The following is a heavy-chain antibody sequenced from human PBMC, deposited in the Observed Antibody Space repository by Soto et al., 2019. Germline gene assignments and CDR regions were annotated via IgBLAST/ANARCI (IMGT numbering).Heavy chain of an antibody. CDR1: GFTVSSNY. Sequence: GGSLRLSCAASGFTVSSNYMSWVRQAPGKGLEWVSVIYSGGSTYYADSVKGRFTISRDNSKNTLYLQMNSLRAEDTAVYYCASARVGYYYGSGSYYFFDYWGQGTLVTVSS. CDR2: IYSGGST. V-gene: IGHV3-66*01. CDR3: ASARVGYYYGSGSYYFFDY. J-gene: IGHJ4*02. D-gene: IGHD3-10*01.